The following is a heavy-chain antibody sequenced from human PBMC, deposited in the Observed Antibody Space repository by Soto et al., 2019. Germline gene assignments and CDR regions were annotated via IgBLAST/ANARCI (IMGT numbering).Heavy chain of an antibody. CDR3: ARVGYCSGDTCYLAWFDP. J-gene: IGHJ5*02. D-gene: IGHD2-15*01. V-gene: IGHV4-30-4*01. Sequence: QVQLQESGPGPVKPSQTLSLSCSVSGGSISSGDYYWSWIRQPPGKGLEWIGYIYYTGSTYYNPSLKTRVTLSVDTSKNQFSLTLSSVTAADTAVYYCARVGYCSGDTCYLAWFDPWGRGTQVTVSS. CDR2: IYYTGST. CDR1: GGSISSGDYY.